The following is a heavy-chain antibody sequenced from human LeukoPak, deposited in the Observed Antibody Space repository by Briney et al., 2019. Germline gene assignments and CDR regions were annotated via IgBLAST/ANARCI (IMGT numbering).Heavy chain of an antibody. J-gene: IGHJ4*02. D-gene: IGHD6-13*01. Sequence: ASVKVSCKASGYTFTSYYMQWVRQATGQGLEWMGIINPIGGSTSYTQKLQGRVTMTRDMSTSTVYMELSSLRSEDTAVYYCARAYSSSTGFDYWGQGTLVTVSS. CDR2: INPIGGST. V-gene: IGHV1-46*04. CDR3: ARAYSSSTGFDY. CDR1: GYTFTSYY.